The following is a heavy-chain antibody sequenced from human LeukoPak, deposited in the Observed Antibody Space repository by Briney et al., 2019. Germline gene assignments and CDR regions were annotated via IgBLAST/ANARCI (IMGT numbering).Heavy chain of an antibody. Sequence: GASVKVSCKASGYTFTSYGISWVRQAPGQGLEWMGWISAYNGNTNYAQKLQGRVTMTTDTSTSTAYMELRSLRSDDTAVYYCARDRQWIVVVPAAMLYYYYYGMDVWGQGTTVTVSS. J-gene: IGHJ6*02. CDR1: GYTFTSYG. D-gene: IGHD2-2*01. V-gene: IGHV1-18*01. CDR3: ARDRQWIVVVPAAMLYYYYYGMDV. CDR2: ISAYNGNT.